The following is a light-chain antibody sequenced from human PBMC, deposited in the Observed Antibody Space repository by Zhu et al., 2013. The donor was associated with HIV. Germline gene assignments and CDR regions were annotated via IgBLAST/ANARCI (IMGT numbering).Light chain of an antibody. V-gene: IGKV1-8*01. CDR1: QGISSY. Sequence: IQMTQSPSSLSASTGDRVTITCRASQGISSYLAWYQQKPGKAPKLLIYAASTLQSGVPDRFSGSGSGTDFTLTISSLQADDVAVYYCQQYYRTPYSFGQGTKLEIK. J-gene: IGKJ2*03. CDR3: QQYYRTPYS. CDR2: AAS.